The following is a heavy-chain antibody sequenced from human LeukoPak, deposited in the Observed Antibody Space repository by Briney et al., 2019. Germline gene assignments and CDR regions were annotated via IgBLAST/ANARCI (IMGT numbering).Heavy chain of an antibody. CDR2: ISYDGSNK. J-gene: IGHJ4*02. CDR1: GFTFSSYG. V-gene: IGHV3-30*03. CDR3: ARESPRRESYYDSSGYYYYFDY. D-gene: IGHD3-22*01. Sequence: GGSLRLSCAASGFTFSSYGMHWVRQAPGKGLEWVAVISYDGSNKYYADSVKGRFTISRDNSKNTLYLQMNSLRAEDTAVYYCARESPRRESYYDSSGYYYYFDYWGQGTLVTVSS.